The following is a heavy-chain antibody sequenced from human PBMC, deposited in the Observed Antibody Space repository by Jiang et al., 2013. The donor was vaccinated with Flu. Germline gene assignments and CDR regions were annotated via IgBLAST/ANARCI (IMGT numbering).Heavy chain of an antibody. J-gene: IGHJ5*02. CDR2: ISYDGSNK. Sequence: VQLLESGGGVVQPGRSLRLSCAASGFTFSSYAMHWVRQAPGKGLEWVAVISYDGSNKYYADSVKGRFTISRDNSKNTLYLQMNSLRAEDTAVYYCASQDCSSTSCYWXWFDPGAREPWSPSP. V-gene: IGHV3-30-3*01. CDR1: GFTFSSYA. D-gene: IGHD2-2*01. CDR3: ASQDCSSTSCYWXWFDP.